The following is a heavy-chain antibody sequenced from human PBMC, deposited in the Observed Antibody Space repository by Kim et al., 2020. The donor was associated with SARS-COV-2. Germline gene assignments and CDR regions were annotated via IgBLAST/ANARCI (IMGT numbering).Heavy chain of an antibody. D-gene: IGHD1-26*01. CDR2: SNK. CDR3: ARDLGQGFDP. J-gene: IGHJ5*02. Sequence: SNKYSADSGKGRLTISRDNSKNTLYLQMNSLRAEDTAVYYCARDLGQGFDPWGQGTLVTVSS. V-gene: IGHV3-30-3*01.